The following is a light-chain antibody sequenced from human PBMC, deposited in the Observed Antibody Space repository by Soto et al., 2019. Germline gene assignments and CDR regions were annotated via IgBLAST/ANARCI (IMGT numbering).Light chain of an antibody. CDR3: QTWDTASYV. CDR2: VNSDGSH. CDR1: SGHRNYA. J-gene: IGLJ1*01. V-gene: IGLV4-69*01. Sequence: QLVLTQSPSASASLGDSVKLTCTLSSGHRNYAIAWHQQQPEKGPRYLMKVNSDGSHIKGDGIPDRFSGSSSGAERYLTISSLQSEDEADYYCQTWDTASYVFGTGTKLTVL.